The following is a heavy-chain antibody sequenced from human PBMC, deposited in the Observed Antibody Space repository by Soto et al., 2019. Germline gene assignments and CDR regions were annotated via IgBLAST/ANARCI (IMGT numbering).Heavy chain of an antibody. CDR2: ILPVFGTT. J-gene: IGHJ4*02. CDR1: GGTFTSNA. Sequence: SVKVSCKASGGTFTSNAISWVRQAPGQGLEWMGTILPVFGTTNYAQKFRGRVTITADESTSTAYMELRSLRSEDTAVYYCARDRALRGFDYWGQGTLVTVSS. V-gene: IGHV1-69*13. D-gene: IGHD3-10*01. CDR3: ARDRALRGFDY.